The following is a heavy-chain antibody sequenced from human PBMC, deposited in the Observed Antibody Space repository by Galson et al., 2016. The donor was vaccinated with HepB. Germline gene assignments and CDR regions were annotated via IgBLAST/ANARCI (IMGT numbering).Heavy chain of an antibody. Sequence: ETLSLTCTVSGDSIDTYYWSWIRQPPGKGLEWLGYIYYTGITSYNPSLKSRVTISVDTSKDHFSLKLSSVTAADTAVYYRARDYGSPRGWAFDIWGQGTMVTVSS. CDR2: IYYTGIT. D-gene: IGHD6-13*01. CDR1: GDSIDTYY. CDR3: ARDYGSPRGWAFDI. V-gene: IGHV4-59*01. J-gene: IGHJ3*02.